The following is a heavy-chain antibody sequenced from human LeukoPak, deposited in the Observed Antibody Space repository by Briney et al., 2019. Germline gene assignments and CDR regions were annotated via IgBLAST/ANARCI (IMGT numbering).Heavy chain of an antibody. J-gene: IGHJ5*02. Sequence: PSETLSLTCTVSSGSISSYYWSWIRHPPGKGREWIGYIYYSGSTNYNTSLKSRVTISVETPKNQFSLKLSSVTAAETAVYHCARGGGTIFGVVIIPVDWFDPGGEGTLVTVSS. V-gene: IGHV4-59*01. D-gene: IGHD3-3*01. CDR1: SGSISSYY. CDR2: IYYSGST. CDR3: ARGGGTIFGVVIIPVDWFDP.